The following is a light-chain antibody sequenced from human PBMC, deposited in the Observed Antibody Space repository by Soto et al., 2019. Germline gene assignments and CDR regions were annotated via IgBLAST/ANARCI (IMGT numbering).Light chain of an antibody. CDR2: KAS. Sequence: DIQMTQSPSTLSASVGDRVTITCRASQSISSWLAWYQQKPGKAPNLLIYKASSLESGVPSRFSGSGSGTEFTLTISSLQTDDSATYYCQQYNSYSGTFGQGTKLEIK. CDR1: QSISSW. V-gene: IGKV1-5*03. CDR3: QQYNSYSGT. J-gene: IGKJ2*01.